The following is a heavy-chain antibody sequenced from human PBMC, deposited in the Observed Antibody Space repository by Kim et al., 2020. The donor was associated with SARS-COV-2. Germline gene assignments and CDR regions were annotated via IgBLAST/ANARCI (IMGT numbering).Heavy chain of an antibody. CDR1: GFTFSSYW. J-gene: IGHJ3*02. D-gene: IGHD6-13*01. Sequence: GGSLRLSCAASGFTFSSYWMSWVRQAPGKGLEWVANIKQDGSEKYYVDSVKGRFTISRDNAKNSLYLQMNSLRAEDTAVYYCARDGRGSSWYVVAFDIWGQGTMVTVSS. CDR3: ARDGRGSSWYVVAFDI. V-gene: IGHV3-7*01. CDR2: IKQDGSEK.